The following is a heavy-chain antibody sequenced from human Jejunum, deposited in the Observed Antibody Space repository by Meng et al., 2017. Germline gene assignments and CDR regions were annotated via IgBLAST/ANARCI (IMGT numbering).Heavy chain of an antibody. Sequence: EVRVVECGRVLVQPGEPLRLSWAASGFPFSDYYMDWVRQAPGKGLEWVSTINYSGTDTYYADSVKGRFAVSRDNSRNTLFLQMNSLRVEDTAEYYCAKSEVVAGRGYFDLWGQGTLVTVSS. V-gene: IGHV3-23*04. D-gene: IGHD6-19*01. CDR3: AKSEVVAGRGYFDL. CDR2: INYSGTDT. J-gene: IGHJ4*02. CDR1: GFPFSDYY.